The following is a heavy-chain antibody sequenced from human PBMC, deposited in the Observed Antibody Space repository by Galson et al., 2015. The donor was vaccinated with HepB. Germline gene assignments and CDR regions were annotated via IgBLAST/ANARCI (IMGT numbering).Heavy chain of an antibody. D-gene: IGHD6-19*01. CDR3: ARGTGSSGWYPGWFDP. Sequence: SLRLSCAASGFTFSSYGMHWVRQAPGKGLEWVAVIWYDGSNKYYADSVKGRFTISRDNSKNTLYLQMNSLRAEDTAVYYCARGTGSSGWYPGWFDPWGQGTLVTVSS. J-gene: IGHJ5*02. V-gene: IGHV3-33*08. CDR2: IWYDGSNK. CDR1: GFTFSSYG.